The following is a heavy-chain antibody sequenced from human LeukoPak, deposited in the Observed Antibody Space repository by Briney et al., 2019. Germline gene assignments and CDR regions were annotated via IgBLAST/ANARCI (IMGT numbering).Heavy chain of an antibody. J-gene: IGHJ4*02. V-gene: IGHV3-23*01. CDR1: RLPFSSYA. CDR2: ISESGTGT. Sequence: PGGSLRLSCAASRLPFSSYAMSWVRQAPGKGLEWVSAISESGTGTYYADSVKGRFTISRDNSKNTLSLQMNSLRAEDTAVYYCAKDIAQGYTFGSIEQDYWGQGTLVTVSS. CDR3: AKDIAQGYTFGSIEQDY. D-gene: IGHD5-18*01.